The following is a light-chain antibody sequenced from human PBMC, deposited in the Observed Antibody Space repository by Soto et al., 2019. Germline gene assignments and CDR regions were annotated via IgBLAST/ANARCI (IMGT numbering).Light chain of an antibody. J-gene: IGKJ2*01. V-gene: IGKV1-33*01. Sequence: DIQMIQSPSSLSASIGDRVTITCRTSQEISNALNWYQQKPGKAPKLLIYDVSHLETGVPSRFSGGGSGTDFTFTINSLQAEDIETYYCQQYDDLPYTFGQGTKLEIK. CDR2: DVS. CDR3: QQYDDLPYT. CDR1: QEISNA.